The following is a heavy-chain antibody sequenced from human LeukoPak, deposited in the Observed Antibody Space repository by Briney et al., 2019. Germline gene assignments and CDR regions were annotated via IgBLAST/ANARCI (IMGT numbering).Heavy chain of an antibody. CDR1: GFTFSSHS. CDR3: ARDSSGYYSGIDY. J-gene: IGHJ4*02. V-gene: IGHV3-48*01. Sequence: GGSLRLSCAASGFTFSSHSMNWVRQAPGKGLEWVSYISSSSSTIYYADSVKGRFTISRDNAKNSLYLQMNSLRAEDTAVYYCARDSSGYYSGIDYWGQGTLVTVSS. CDR2: ISSSSSTI. D-gene: IGHD3-22*01.